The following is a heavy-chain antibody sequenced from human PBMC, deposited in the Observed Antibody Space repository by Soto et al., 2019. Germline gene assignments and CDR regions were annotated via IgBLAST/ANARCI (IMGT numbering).Heavy chain of an antibody. Sequence: ASVKVSCKASGYTFTSYAMHWVRQAPGQRLEWMGWINAGNGNTKYSQKFQGRVTITRDTSASTAYMELSSLRSEDTAVYYCARDGLVVVVAGYNWFDPWGQGILVTVSS. D-gene: IGHD2-15*01. J-gene: IGHJ5*02. CDR2: INAGNGNT. CDR1: GYTFTSYA. V-gene: IGHV1-3*01. CDR3: ARDGLVVVVAGYNWFDP.